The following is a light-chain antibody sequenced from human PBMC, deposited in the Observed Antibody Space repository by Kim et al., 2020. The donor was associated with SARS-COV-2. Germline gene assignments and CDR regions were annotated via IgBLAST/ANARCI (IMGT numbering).Light chain of an antibody. CDR2: EVN. V-gene: IGLV2-23*02. CDR1: SNDVGSYDI. CDR3: CAYAGSGIWL. Sequence: GPSITLSCTGTSNDVGSYDIVSWYQQFPGKAPKLVIYEVNKRPSGTSSRFSGSKSGNTASLSISGLQTEDEADYSCCAYAGSGIWLFGGGTQLTVL. J-gene: IGLJ2*01.